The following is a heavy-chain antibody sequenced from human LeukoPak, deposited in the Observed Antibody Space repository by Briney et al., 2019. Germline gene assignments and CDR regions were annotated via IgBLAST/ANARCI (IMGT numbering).Heavy chain of an antibody. CDR1: GFTFTTYW. Sequence: GGSLRLSCAASGFTFTTYWMTWVRQAPGKGLEWVANVNQDGSEKYFVDSVKGRFTISRDNAKNSLYLQMNSLRVEDTAVYYCARVAKYYYGSETYYFFEHWGQGTPVTVSS. V-gene: IGHV3-7*01. D-gene: IGHD3-10*01. CDR2: VNQDGSEK. J-gene: IGHJ4*02. CDR3: ARVAKYYYGSETYYFFEH.